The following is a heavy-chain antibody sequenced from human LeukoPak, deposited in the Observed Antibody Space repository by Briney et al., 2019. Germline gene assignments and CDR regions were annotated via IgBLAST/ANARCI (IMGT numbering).Heavy chain of an antibody. V-gene: IGHV5-51*01. J-gene: IGHJ3*01. Sequence: PGESLKISCKGSGYSFTSYWIGWVRQMPGKGLEWMGIIYPGDSDTRYSPSFQGQVTISADKSISTAYLRWSSLKASDTAMYYCARGYYDILTGFVSPRAFDVWGQGTMVTVSS. CDR1: GYSFTSYW. CDR3: ARGYYDILTGFVSPRAFDV. D-gene: IGHD3-9*01. CDR2: IYPGDSDT.